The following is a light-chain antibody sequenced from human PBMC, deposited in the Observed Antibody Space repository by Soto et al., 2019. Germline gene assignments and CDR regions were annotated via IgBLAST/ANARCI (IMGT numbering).Light chain of an antibody. Sequence: PGERVTLSCRASQRVSSSYLTWYQQKPGQAPRLLIYGASTRATGIPARFSGSGSGTDFTLTISSLQPEDFAVYYCQQDYNSFGQGTKVEIK. CDR1: QRVSSSY. CDR3: QQDYNS. CDR2: GAS. J-gene: IGKJ1*01. V-gene: IGKV3D-7*01.